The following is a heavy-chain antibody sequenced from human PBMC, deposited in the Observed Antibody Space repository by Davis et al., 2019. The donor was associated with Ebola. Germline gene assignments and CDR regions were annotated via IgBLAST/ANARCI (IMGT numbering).Heavy chain of an antibody. D-gene: IGHD3-10*01. CDR3: ASTFGELLSPSWFDP. J-gene: IGHJ5*02. Sequence: SVKVSCKASGGTFSSYAISWVRQAPGQGLEWMGGIIPIFGTANYAQKFQGRVTITADESTSTAYMELSSLRSEDTAVYYCASTFGELLSPSWFDPWGQGTLVTVSS. CDR2: IIPIFGTA. V-gene: IGHV1-69*13. CDR1: GGTFSSYA.